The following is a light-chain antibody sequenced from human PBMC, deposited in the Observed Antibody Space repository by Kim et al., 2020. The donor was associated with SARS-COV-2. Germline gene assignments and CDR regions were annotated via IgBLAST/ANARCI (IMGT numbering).Light chain of an antibody. CDR1: QGIDNH. CDR3: QQLNTYPWT. Sequence: DIQLTQSPSFLSASVGDRVAVTCRTSQGIDNHLAWYQQKPGKAPQLLIFAASTLQSGVPSRFSGSGSGTEFTLTVSSLQPEDFAIYYCQQLNTYPWTFGQGTKVDIK. V-gene: IGKV1-9*01. CDR2: AAS. J-gene: IGKJ1*01.